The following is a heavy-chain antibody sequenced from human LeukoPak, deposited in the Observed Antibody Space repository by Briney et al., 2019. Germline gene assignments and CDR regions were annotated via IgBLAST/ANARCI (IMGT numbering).Heavy chain of an antibody. Sequence: GESLKISCKGSGYSFTSYWIGWVRQMPVKGLEWMGIIYPGDSDTRYSPSFQGQVTISADKSISTAYLQWSSLKASDTAMYYCARHKITGTSSRWFDPWGQGNLVTVSS. CDR3: ARHKITGTSSRWFDP. D-gene: IGHD2-2*01. V-gene: IGHV5-51*01. J-gene: IGHJ5*02. CDR2: IYPGDSDT. CDR1: GYSFTSYW.